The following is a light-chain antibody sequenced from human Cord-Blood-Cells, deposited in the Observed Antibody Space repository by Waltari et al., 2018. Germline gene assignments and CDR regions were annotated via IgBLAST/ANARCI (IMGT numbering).Light chain of an antibody. J-gene: IGKJ4*01. CDR3: QQSYSTPPT. CDR2: AAS. V-gene: IGKV1-39*01. CDR1: QSISSY. Sequence: DIHMTQSPSSLSASLGHRVTITFRASQSISSYLNWYQQKPGKAPKLLIYAASSVQSGVPSRFSGSGSGTDFTLTISSLQPEDFATYYCQQSYSTPPTFGGGTKVEIK.